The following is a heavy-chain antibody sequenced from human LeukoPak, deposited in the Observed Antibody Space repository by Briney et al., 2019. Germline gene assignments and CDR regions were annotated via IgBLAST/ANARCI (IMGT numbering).Heavy chain of an antibody. J-gene: IGHJ4*02. CDR1: GFTFSSYW. D-gene: IGHD3-9*01. CDR3: ATGIFLTSFDY. Sequence: PGGSLRLSCAASGFTFSSYWMSWVRQAPGKGLEWVACISQDGSEKRYVASVKGRFTISRDNAKDSLYLQMNSLRDEDTAVYYCATGIFLTSFDYWGQGTLVTVSS. V-gene: IGHV3-7*01. CDR2: ISQDGSEK.